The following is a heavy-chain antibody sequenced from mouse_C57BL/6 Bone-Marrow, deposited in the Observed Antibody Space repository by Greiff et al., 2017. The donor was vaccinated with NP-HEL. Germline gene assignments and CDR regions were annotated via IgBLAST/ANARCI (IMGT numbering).Heavy chain of an antibody. J-gene: IGHJ4*01. D-gene: IGHD2-4*01. Sequence: EVKLVESGGGLVQPGGSMKLSCAASGFTFSDAWMDWVRQSPEKGLEWVAEIRNKANTHATYYSESGKGRFTISRYDSKSSVYLHMHSLRAEDTCIYYCTLYYERAMDYWGQGTSVTVSS. V-gene: IGHV6-6*01. CDR3: TLYYERAMDY. CDR1: GFTFSDAW. CDR2: IRNKANTHAT.